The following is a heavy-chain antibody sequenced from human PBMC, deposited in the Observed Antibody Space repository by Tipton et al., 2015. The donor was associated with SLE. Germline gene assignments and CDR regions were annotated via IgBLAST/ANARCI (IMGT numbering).Heavy chain of an antibody. CDR1: GFSVSNNY. D-gene: IGHD2-15*01. CDR3: ARENCRGGSCYSGYYYYGLDV. J-gene: IGHJ6*02. V-gene: IGHV3-53*01. Sequence: GSLRLSCAVSGFSVSNNYMSWVRQAPGRGLEWVSVMFAGTTGSTYYADSVKGRFTISRDNSKNTLFLQMNSLRAEDTAVYYCARENCRGGSCYSGYYYYGLDVWGQGTTVTVSS. CDR2: MFAGTTGST.